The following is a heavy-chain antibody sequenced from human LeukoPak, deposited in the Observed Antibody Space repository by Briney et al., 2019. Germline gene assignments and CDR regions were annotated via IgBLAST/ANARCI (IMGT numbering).Heavy chain of an antibody. CDR1: GYTFTGYN. CDR3: ARVEHDYYSSGHQTDSDF. D-gene: IGHD3-22*01. V-gene: IGHV1-2*02. CDR2: INPNSGGT. Sequence: ASVTVSCKASGYTFTGYNLYWVRQAPGQGLELMGWINPNSGGTNYAQQFQGRVTMSRDTSISTAYMELSRLRSDDTAVYYCARVEHDYYSSGHQTDSDFWGQGTLVTVSS. J-gene: IGHJ4*02.